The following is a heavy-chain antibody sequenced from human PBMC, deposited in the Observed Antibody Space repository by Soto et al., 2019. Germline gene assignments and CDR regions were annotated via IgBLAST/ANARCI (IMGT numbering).Heavy chain of an antibody. J-gene: IGHJ6*03. CDR2: IYRSGST. D-gene: IGHD3-16*01. Sequence: QVEMQESGPGLVKPSETLSLTCTVSGDSVRNQYWGWVRRPPGRGVEWIGYIYRSGSTKYDPSVKSRLTISVDTSKHQFSLKLPSVTAADTAVYYCARTRNYGHMDVWGKGTPVTVSS. CDR3: ARTRNYGHMDV. CDR1: GDSVRNQY. V-gene: IGHV4-4*09.